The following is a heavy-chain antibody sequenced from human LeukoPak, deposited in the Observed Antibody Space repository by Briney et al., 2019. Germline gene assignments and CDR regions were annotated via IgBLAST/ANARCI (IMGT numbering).Heavy chain of an antibody. CDR3: AKDGPYSSSGGLDY. CDR2: IWYDGSNK. CDR1: GFTFSGYG. J-gene: IGHJ4*02. Sequence: GGSLRLSCAASGFTFSGYGMHWVRQAPGKGLEWVAVIWYDGSNKYYADSVKGRFTISRDNSKNTLYLQMNSLRAEDTAVYYCAKDGPYSSSGGLDYWGQGTLVTVSS. D-gene: IGHD6-6*01. V-gene: IGHV3-33*06.